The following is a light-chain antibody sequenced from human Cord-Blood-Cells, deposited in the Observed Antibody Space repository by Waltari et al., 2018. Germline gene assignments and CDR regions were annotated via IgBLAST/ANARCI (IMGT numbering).Light chain of an antibody. V-gene: IGKV1-5*03. Sequence: THMTHPPPTPSASVSPRPTFTCHATHSISIRLAWYQQKPGKAPKLLIYKASSLDSGVPSRFSGSGSGTEFTLTIYSLQPDDFATYYGKQYNSLYTFGQGTKLEIK. J-gene: IGKJ2*01. CDR2: KAS. CDR1: HSISIR. CDR3: KQYNSLYT.